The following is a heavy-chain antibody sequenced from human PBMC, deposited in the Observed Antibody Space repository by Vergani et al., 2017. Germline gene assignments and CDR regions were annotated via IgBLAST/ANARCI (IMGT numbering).Heavy chain of an antibody. V-gene: IGHV3-21*01. Sequence: EVQLVESGGGLVKPGGSLRLSCAASGFTFSGYSMNWVRQAPGKGLEWVSSISSSSSYIYYADSVKGRFTISRDNAKNSLYLQMNSLRAEDTAVYYCARDGEPNYYYYYMDVWGKGP. J-gene: IGHJ6*03. CDR3: ARDGEPNYYYYYMDV. CDR1: GFTFSGYS. CDR2: ISSSSSYI. D-gene: IGHD1-14*01.